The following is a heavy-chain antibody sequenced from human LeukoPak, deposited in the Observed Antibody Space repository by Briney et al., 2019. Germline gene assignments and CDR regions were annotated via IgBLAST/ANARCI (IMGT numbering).Heavy chain of an antibody. J-gene: IGHJ6*03. V-gene: IGHV4-59*01. Sequence: SETLSLTCTVSGGAISSYYWSWIRQPPGKGLEWSGDIYYSGSTNYNPSLKSRVTISVDTSKNQFSLKLSSVTAADTAVYYCARVITIFGVTPYYYYLDVWGKGTTVTVSS. CDR3: ARVITIFGVTPYYYYLDV. D-gene: IGHD3-3*01. CDR2: IYYSGST. CDR1: GGAISSYY.